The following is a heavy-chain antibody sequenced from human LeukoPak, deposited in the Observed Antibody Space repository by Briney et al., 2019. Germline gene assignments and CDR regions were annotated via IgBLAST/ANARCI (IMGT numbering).Heavy chain of an antibody. CDR2: INHSGST. V-gene: IGHV4-34*01. CDR3: AIGPPGLLPPSDH. D-gene: IGHD1-26*01. J-gene: IGHJ4*02. Sequence: PSETLSLTRAVDGPSCLGYDWSWIRQPPGKGLEWIGEINHSGSTNYNPSLKSRVTISIDTSKNQFSLKLSSVTAADTAVYYCAIGPPGLLPPSDHWGQGTLVSVSS. CDR1: GPSCLGYD.